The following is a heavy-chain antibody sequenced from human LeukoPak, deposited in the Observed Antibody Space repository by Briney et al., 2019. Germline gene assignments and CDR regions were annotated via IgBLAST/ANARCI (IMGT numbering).Heavy chain of an antibody. CDR2: ISAYNGNT. V-gene: IGHV1-18*01. CDR1: GYTFTSYG. J-gene: IGHJ6*02. CDR3: AREMNPGVSTMVRAPRGANYYYYYGMDV. D-gene: IGHD3-10*01. Sequence: ASVKVSCKASGYTFTSYGISWARQAPGQGLEWMGWISAYNGNTNYAQKLQGRVTMTTDTSTSTAYMELRSLRSDVTAVYYCAREMNPGVSTMVRAPRGANYYYYYGMDVWGQGTTVTVSS.